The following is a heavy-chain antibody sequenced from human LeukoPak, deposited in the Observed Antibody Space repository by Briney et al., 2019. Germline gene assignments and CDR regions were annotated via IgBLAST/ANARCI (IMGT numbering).Heavy chain of an antibody. V-gene: IGHV3-23*01. CDR2: ISGSGGST. CDR1: VFTFSSYA. J-gene: IGHJ4*02. CDR3: ANPPGRDDI. D-gene: IGHD1-26*01. Sequence: QLGGSLRLSCALSVFTFSSYAMSWVRPAPGKGLEWVSAISGSGGSTYYADSEKGRFTISRDNSKNTLYLQMNSLGAEDSAVYYWANPPGRDDIWGQGTLVTVSS.